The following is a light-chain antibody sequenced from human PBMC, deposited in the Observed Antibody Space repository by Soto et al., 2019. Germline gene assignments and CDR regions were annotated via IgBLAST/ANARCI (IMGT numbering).Light chain of an antibody. V-gene: IGKV3-15*01. J-gene: IGKJ4*01. CDR2: DTS. Sequence: EIVLTQSPGTLSLSPGERATLSCRASQSLSSSQLAWYQQKPGQAPRLLIYDTSTRATGVPARFSGSRSGTEFTLTINSLQSEDFAVYYCQRYNNWPLTFGGGTKVESK. CDR1: QSLSSS. CDR3: QRYNNWPLT.